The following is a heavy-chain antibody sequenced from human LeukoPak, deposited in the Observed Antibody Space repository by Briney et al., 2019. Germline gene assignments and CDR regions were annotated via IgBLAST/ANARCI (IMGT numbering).Heavy chain of an antibody. CDR2: INSDGSST. D-gene: IGHD3-10*01. V-gene: IGHV3-74*01. Sequence: GGSLRLSCAASGFTFGSYWMPWVRQAPGKGLVWVSRINSDGSSTSYADSVKGRFTISRDNAKNTLYLQMNSLRAEDTAVYYCARDGSGSYSDAWFDPWGQGTLVTVSS. J-gene: IGHJ5*02. CDR3: ARDGSGSYSDAWFDP. CDR1: GFTFGSYW.